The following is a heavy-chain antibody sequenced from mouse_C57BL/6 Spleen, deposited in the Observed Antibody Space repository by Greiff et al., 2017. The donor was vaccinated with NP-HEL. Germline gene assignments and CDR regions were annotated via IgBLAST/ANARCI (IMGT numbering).Heavy chain of an antibody. CDR1: GYSFTGYY. V-gene: IGHV1-42*01. J-gene: IGHJ2*01. CDR3: AREWDWDY. CDR2: INPSTGGT. Sequence: VQLQQSGPELVKPGASVKISCKASGYSFTGYYMNWVKQSPEKSLEWIGEINPSTGGTTYNQKFKAKATLTVDKSSSTAYMQLKSLTSEDSAVYYCAREWDWDYWGQGTTLTVSS. D-gene: IGHD4-1*01.